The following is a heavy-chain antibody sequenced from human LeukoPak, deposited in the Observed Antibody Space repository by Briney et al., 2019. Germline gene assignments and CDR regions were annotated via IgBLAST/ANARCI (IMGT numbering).Heavy chain of an antibody. Sequence: GASVKVSCKASGGTFSSYAISWVRQAPGQGLEWMGGIIPTFGTANYAQKFQGRVTITADESTSTAYMELSSLRSEDTAVYYCASGDPVAAGWFDPWGQGTLVTVSS. CDR1: GGTFSSYA. V-gene: IGHV1-69*13. D-gene: IGHD2-15*01. J-gene: IGHJ5*02. CDR2: IIPTFGTA. CDR3: ASGDPVAAGWFDP.